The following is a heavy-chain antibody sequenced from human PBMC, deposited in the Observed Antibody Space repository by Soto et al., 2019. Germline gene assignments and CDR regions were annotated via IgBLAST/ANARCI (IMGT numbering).Heavy chain of an antibody. D-gene: IGHD2-8*01. CDR1: GYTFTDYY. CDR2: INPSGGST. CDR3: ARPPFPVCINAVCYPFDY. V-gene: IGHV1-46*01. J-gene: IGHJ4*02. Sequence: GASVKVSCKASGYTFTDYYIHWVRQAPGQGLEWMGMINPSGGSTDYAQKFRGRVTMTRDTSTGTVYMELSSLRSEDTAVYYCARPPFPVCINAVCYPFDYWGQGTLVTVSS.